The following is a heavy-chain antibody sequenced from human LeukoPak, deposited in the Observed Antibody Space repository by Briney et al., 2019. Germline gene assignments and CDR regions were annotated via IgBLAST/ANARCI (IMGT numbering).Heavy chain of an antibody. CDR3: ARDTYYYDSSGYWADY. CDR1: GGSFSGYY. J-gene: IGHJ4*02. D-gene: IGHD3-22*01. V-gene: IGHV4-34*01. CDR2: INHSGST. Sequence: SETLSLTCAVYGGSFSGYYWSWIRQPPGKGLEWIGEINHSGSTNYNPPLKSRVTISVDTSKNQFSLKLSSVTAADTAVYYCARDTYYYDSSGYWADYWGQGTLVTVSS.